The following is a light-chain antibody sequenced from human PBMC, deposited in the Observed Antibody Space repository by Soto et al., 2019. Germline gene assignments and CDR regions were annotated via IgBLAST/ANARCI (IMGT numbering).Light chain of an antibody. J-gene: IGKJ1*01. Sequence: EIVMTQSRDTLSVSPGERATLSCRSSQSVSIDLAWYQQTPGQAPKLLIYGASTRATGIPDRFSGSGSGTDFTLTISRLEPEDFAVYYCQQYRTSPPTWTFGQGTKVDI. V-gene: IGKV3-20*01. CDR1: QSVSID. CDR3: QQYRTSPPTWT. CDR2: GAS.